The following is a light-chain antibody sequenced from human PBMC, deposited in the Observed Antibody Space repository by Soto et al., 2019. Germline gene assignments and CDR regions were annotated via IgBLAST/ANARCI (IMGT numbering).Light chain of an antibody. CDR3: QQYGGSGT. CDR2: GAS. V-gene: IGKV3-20*01. CDR1: QSITSSF. Sequence: EIVLTQSPGTLSLSPGERATLSCRASQSITSSFLAWYQQKPGQAPRLLIYGASSRATGIPDRFSGSGSGTDFTLTISRLEPDDVAVYYCQQYGGSGTFGQGTKVEVK. J-gene: IGKJ1*01.